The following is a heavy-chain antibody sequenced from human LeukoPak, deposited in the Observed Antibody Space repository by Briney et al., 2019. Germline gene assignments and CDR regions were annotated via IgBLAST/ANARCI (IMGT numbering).Heavy chain of an antibody. V-gene: IGHV1-58*02. D-gene: IGHD2-2*01. CDR3: AADGVRYCSSTSCYGYMDV. Sequence: SVKVSCKASGFTFTSSAMQWVRQARGQRLEWIGWIVVGSGNTNCAQKFQERVTITRDMSTSTAYMELSSLRSEDTAVYYCAADGVRYCSSTSCYGYMDVWGKGTTVTVSS. CDR2: IVVGSGNT. J-gene: IGHJ6*03. CDR1: GFTFTSSA.